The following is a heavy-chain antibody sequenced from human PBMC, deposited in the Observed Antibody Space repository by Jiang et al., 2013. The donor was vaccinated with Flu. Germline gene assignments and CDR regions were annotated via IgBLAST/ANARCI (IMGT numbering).Heavy chain of an antibody. CDR3: AKDMYYSSGTYADY. J-gene: IGHJ4*02. V-gene: IGHV3-30*18. D-gene: IGHD3-10*01. CDR2: ISKDGNSK. Sequence: VQLLESGGGVVQPGRSLRLSCAASGFTFTNFAMHWVRQAPGKGLEWVAVISKDGNSKYYADSVKGRFTISRDNSRNTLFLQMDSLRAEDTAVYFCAKDMYYSSGTYADYWGQGTLVTVSS. CDR1: GFTFTNFA.